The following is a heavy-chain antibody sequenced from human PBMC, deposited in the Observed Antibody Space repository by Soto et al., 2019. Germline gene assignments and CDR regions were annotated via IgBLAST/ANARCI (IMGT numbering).Heavy chain of an antibody. CDR1: GGSISSYY. V-gene: IGHV4-59*08. CDR2: IYYSGST. D-gene: IGHD1-1*01. Sequence: SETLSLTCTVSGGSISSYYGSWIRQPPGKGLEWIGYIYYSGSTNYNPSLKSRVTISVDTSKNQFSLKLSSVTAADTAVYYCARTSSTYNWNGYYYYYGMDVWGQGTTVTVSS. CDR3: ARTSSTYNWNGYYYYYGMDV. J-gene: IGHJ6*02.